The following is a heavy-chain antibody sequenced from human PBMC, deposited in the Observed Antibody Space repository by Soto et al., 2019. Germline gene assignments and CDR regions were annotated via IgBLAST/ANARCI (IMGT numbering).Heavy chain of an antibody. V-gene: IGHV3-74*01. CDR1: GFTFSNHW. Sequence: EVQLVESGGGLVQPGGSLRLSCAASGFTFSNHWMHWVRQAPGKGLVWVSRIYHDGSWVNYADSVRGRFTISRDNAKNMLYLQMNSLRVEDTAVYYCVGGFTESTLGHWGQGNLVTVSS. CDR2: IYHDGSWV. CDR3: VGGFTESTLGH. J-gene: IGHJ4*02.